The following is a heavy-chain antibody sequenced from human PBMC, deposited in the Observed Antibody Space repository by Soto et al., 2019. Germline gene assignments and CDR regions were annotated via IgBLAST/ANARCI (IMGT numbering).Heavy chain of an antibody. CDR1: GYR. D-gene: IGHD2-2*01. V-gene: IGHV5-10-1*01. J-gene: IGHJ4*02. CDR2: IDPSDSYT. Sequence: RGESLKISCKGSGYRISWVRQMPGKGLEWMGRIDPSDSYTNYSPSFQGHVTISADKSISTAYLQWSSLKASDTAMYYCARHYCSSTTCSLNFDYWGQGTLVTVSS. CDR3: ARHYCSSTTCSLNFDY.